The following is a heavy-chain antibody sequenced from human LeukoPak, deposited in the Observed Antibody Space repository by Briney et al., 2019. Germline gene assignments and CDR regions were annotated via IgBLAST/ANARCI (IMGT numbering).Heavy chain of an antibody. CDR3: ARASGRSYYYYYYMDV. J-gene: IGHJ6*03. CDR1: AFTFSSYS. CDR2: ISSSSSYI. V-gene: IGHV3-21*01. Sequence: GGSLRLSCAASAFTFSSYSMNWVRQAPGKGLEWVSSISSSSSYIYYADSVKGRFTISRDNAKNSLYLQMNSLRAEDTAVYYCARASGRSYYYYYYMDVWGKGTTVTVSS. D-gene: IGHD6-19*01.